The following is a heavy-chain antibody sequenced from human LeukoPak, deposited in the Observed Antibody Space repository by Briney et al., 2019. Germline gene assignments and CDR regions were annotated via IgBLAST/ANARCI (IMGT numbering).Heavy chain of an antibody. V-gene: IGHV4-4*09. CDR2: IYDSGST. Sequence: PAETLSLTCTVSGGSISSYYWSWIRQFPGKGLEWIGYIYDSGSTNYNPSLKSRVTISVDTSKNQFSLKLSSVTAADTAVYYCARTLYYSDSSGYYYFDYWGQGTLVTVSS. CDR3: ARTLYYSDSSGYYYFDY. J-gene: IGHJ4*02. CDR1: GGSISSYY. D-gene: IGHD3-22*01.